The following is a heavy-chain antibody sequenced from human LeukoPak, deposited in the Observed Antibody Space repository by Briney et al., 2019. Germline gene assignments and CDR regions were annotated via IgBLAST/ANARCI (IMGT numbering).Heavy chain of an antibody. CDR1: GFTFSSYA. CDR3: AKGRHSYYYYMDV. CDR2: FSGSGGST. J-gene: IGHJ6*03. Sequence: TGRSLRLSCAASGFTFSSYAMSWVRQAPGKGLECISGFSGSGGSTYYADSVKGRFTISRDNSKNTLYLQMNSLRAEDTAVYYCAKGRHSYYYYMDVWGKGTTVTVSS. V-gene: IGHV3-23*01.